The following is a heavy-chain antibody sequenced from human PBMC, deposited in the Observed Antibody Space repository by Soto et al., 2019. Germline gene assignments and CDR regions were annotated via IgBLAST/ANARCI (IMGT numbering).Heavy chain of an antibody. CDR2: ISSSSSYI. Sequence: GGSLRLSCAASGFTFSSYSMNWVRQAPGKGLEWVSSISSSSSYIYYADSVKGRFTISRDNAKNSLYLQMNSLRVEDTAVLYCAKGAFDDDYTTFDYWGQGTLVTVSS. D-gene: IGHD4-17*01. V-gene: IGHV3-21*04. J-gene: IGHJ4*02. CDR1: GFTFSSYS. CDR3: AKGAFDDDYTTFDY.